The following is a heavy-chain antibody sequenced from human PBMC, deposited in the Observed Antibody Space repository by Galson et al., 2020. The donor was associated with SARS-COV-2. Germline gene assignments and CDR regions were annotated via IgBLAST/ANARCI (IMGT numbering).Heavy chain of an antibody. CDR2: IYPADSDS. V-gene: IGHV5-51*01. CDR1: GYNFGSYW. J-gene: IGHJ4*02. CDR3: ATPYGSGSLYRVPLY. Sequence: HGESLKISCTTSGYNFGSYWIGWVRQMPGKGLEWMGIIYPADSDSRYSPSFQGQVTISADKSISTAYLQWSSLKASDTAMYFCATPYGSGSLYRVPLYWGQGTLVTVSS. D-gene: IGHD3-10*01.